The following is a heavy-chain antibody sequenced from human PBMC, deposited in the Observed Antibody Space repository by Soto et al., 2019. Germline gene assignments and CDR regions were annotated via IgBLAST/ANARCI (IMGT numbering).Heavy chain of an antibody. CDR1: GFTFSDHY. CDR3: TSRRDWTAVDPLDY. Sequence: GGSLRLSCAVSGFTFSDHYMDWVRQAPGKGLEWVGRIRNIANSYTTDYAASVKGRFTISRDDSKNSLYLQMNSLKTEDTAMYYCTSRRDWTAVDPLDYWGLGTLVTVSS. CDR2: IRNIANSYTT. J-gene: IGHJ4*02. V-gene: IGHV3-72*01. D-gene: IGHD5-18*01.